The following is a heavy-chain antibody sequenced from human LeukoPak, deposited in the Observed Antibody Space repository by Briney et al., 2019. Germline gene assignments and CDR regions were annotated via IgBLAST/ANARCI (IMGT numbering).Heavy chain of an antibody. CDR2: IYPGDSDT. CDR1: GYSFTTYW. CDR3: ARVLIRGDEIDY. Sequence: ESLKISCKSSGYSFTTYWIAWVRQMPGKGLEWMGIIYPGDSDTRYSPSFQGQVTISADKSISTAYLQWTSLKASDSAMYYCARVLIRGDEIDYWGQGTLVTVSS. D-gene: IGHD2-21*01. V-gene: IGHV5-51*01. J-gene: IGHJ4*02.